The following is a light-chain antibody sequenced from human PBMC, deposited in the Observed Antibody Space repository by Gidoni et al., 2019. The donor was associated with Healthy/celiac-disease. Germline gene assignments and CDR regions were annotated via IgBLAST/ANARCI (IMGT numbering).Light chain of an antibody. Sequence: DIQMTQSPSSLPASVGDRVTITCRASQSISNYLNWYQQKPGTAPKLLIYAASTLQSGVPSRFSGSGSGTDFTLTISSLQPEDFATYYCQQSYIIPRTFGQXTKLEIK. J-gene: IGKJ2*01. CDR3: QQSYIIPRT. V-gene: IGKV1-39*01. CDR1: QSISNY. CDR2: AAS.